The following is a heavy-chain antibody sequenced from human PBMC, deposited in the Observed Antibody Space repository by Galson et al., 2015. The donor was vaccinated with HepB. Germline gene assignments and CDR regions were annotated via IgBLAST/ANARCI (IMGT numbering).Heavy chain of an antibody. D-gene: IGHD5-18*01. V-gene: IGHV1-18*01. CDR2: ISGYNGNT. Sequence: SVKVSCKASGYIFNEYGITWVRQAPGQGLEWMGWISGYNGNTKYAERFRGRITMTTDTPTSTVYMELRSLRSDDTGLYFCAKGYGLFDSWGHGILVTVSS. CDR1: GYIFNEYG. J-gene: IGHJ5*01. CDR3: AKGYGLFDS.